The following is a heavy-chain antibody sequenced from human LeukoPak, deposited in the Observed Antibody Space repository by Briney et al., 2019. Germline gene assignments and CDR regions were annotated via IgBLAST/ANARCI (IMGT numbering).Heavy chain of an antibody. J-gene: IGHJ6*02. CDR2: IYYSGST. Sequence: SETLSLTCTVSGGSISSYYWSWIRQPPGRGLEWIGYIYYSGSTNYNPSLKSRVTISVDTSKNQFSLKLSSVTAADTAVYYCASYVDTAMVDAGYYYYYGMDVWGQGTTVTVSS. CDR1: GGSISSYY. CDR3: ASYVDTAMVDAGYYYYYGMDV. V-gene: IGHV4-59*08. D-gene: IGHD5-18*01.